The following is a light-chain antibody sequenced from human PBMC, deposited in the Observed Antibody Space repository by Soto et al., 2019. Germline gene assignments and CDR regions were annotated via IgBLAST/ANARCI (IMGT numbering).Light chain of an antibody. CDR2: WAS. Sequence: IVMTKSPDSLPVSLGGGGATNCRWGRRGLNSSNNKNYLAWYQQKPGQPPKLLIYWASTREPGVPDRFSGSGSGTDFTLTISSLQAEDVAVYYCQQYYSTPWTGGKGTKGDIK. V-gene: IGKV4-1*01. CDR3: QQYYSTPWT. CDR1: RRGLNSSNNKNY. J-gene: IGKJ1*01.